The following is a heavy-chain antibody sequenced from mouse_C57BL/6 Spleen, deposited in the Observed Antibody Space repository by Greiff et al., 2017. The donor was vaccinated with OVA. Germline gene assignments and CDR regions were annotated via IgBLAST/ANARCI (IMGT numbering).Heavy chain of an antibody. CDR1: GFTFSDYY. V-gene: IGHV5-16*01. CDR3: AREDGNYYFDY. Sequence: EVKVVESEGGLVQPGSSMKLSCTASGFTFSDYYMAWVRQVPEKGLEWVANINYDGSSTYYLDSLKSRFIISRDNAKNILYLQMSSLKSEDTATYYCAREDGNYYFDYWGQGTTLTVSS. J-gene: IGHJ2*01. D-gene: IGHD2-1*01. CDR2: INYDGSST.